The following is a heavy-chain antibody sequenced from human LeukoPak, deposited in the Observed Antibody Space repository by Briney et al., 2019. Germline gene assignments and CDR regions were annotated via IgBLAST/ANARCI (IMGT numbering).Heavy chain of an antibody. CDR3: AKGNEYRYGRYYFDY. J-gene: IGHJ4*02. Sequence: GGSLRLSCAASGFTFSSYAMGWVRQAPGKGLEWVSAITASGGNTYYADPVKGRFTISRDNSKNTLYLQVNSLRAEDTAVYYCAKGNEYRYGRYYFDYWGQGTLGTVSS. CDR2: ITASGGNT. D-gene: IGHD5-18*01. CDR1: GFTFSSYA. V-gene: IGHV3-23*01.